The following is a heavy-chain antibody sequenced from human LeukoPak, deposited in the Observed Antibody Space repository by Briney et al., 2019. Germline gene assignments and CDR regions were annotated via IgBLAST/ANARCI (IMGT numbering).Heavy chain of an antibody. J-gene: IGHJ5*02. CDR2: INSDGSST. V-gene: IGHV3-74*01. D-gene: IGHD3-16*02. CDR3: AREEITYYDYVWGSYRFNWFDP. Sequence: GGSLRLSCAASGFTFSSYWMHWVRQAPGKGLVWVSRINSDGSSTSYADSVKGRFTISRDNTKNTLYLQMNSLRAEDTAVYYCAREEITYYDYVWGSYRFNWFDPWGQGTLVTVSS. CDR1: GFTFSSYW.